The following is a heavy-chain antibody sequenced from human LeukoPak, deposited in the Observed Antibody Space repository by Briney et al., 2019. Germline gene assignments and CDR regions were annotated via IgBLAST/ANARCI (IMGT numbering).Heavy chain of an antibody. Sequence: ASVKVSCKASGYTFTSYYMHWARQAPGQGLEWMGWINPNSGGTNYAQKFQGRVTMTTDTSTSTAYMELRSLRSDDTAVYYCARGGVDYGDYSAQSFDYWGQGTLVTVSS. CDR2: INPNSGGT. CDR1: GYTFTSYY. J-gene: IGHJ4*02. CDR3: ARGGVDYGDYSAQSFDY. D-gene: IGHD4-17*01. V-gene: IGHV1-2*02.